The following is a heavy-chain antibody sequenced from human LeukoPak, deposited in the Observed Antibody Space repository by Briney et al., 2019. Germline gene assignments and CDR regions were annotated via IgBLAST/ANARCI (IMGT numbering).Heavy chain of an antibody. V-gene: IGHV4-30-4*01. D-gene: IGHD5-18*01. J-gene: IGHJ5*02. CDR1: GGSLSSGDYY. CDR2: IYYSGST. CDR3: ARQPVDTAMGGWFDP. Sequence: PSETLSLTCTVSGGSLSSGDYYWSWIRQPPGKGLEWIGYIYYSGSTYYNPSLKSRATISVDTSKNQFSLKLSSVTAADTAVYYCARQPVDTAMGGWFDPWGQGTLVTVSS.